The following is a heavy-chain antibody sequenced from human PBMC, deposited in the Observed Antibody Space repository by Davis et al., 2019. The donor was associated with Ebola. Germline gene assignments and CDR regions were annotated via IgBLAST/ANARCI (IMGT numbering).Heavy chain of an antibody. Sequence: PSRGLEWLGRTYYRSKWYNDYAVSVKSRITINPDTSKNQFSLQLNSVTPEDTAVYYCARDRVAARSGRTYYYYGMDVWGQGTTVTVSS. V-gene: IGHV6-1*01. CDR3: ARDRVAARSGRTYYYYGMDV. CDR2: TYYRSKWYN. D-gene: IGHD6-6*01. J-gene: IGHJ6*02.